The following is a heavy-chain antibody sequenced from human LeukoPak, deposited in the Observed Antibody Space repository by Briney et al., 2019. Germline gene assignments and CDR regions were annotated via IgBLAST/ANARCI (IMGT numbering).Heavy chain of an antibody. Sequence: PGGSLRLSCSASGFTFSSFVMHWVRQAPGKGLKYVSAISSNGRSTSYADSVKGRFTISRDNSKNTLYLQMSSLRPDDTAVYYCVKDTVYDILTGYFNFEYWGQGTLVTVSS. D-gene: IGHD3-9*01. CDR1: GFTFSSFV. CDR3: VKDTVYDILTGYFNFEY. CDR2: ISSNGRST. V-gene: IGHV3-64D*06. J-gene: IGHJ4*02.